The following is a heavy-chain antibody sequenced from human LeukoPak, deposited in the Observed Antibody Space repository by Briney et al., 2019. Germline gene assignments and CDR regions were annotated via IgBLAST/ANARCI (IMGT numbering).Heavy chain of an antibody. Sequence: PGGSLRLSCTASGFTFGSQAMSWVRQAPGKGLEWVSAISDSSAYIYYGDSVRGRFTISRDNSKNTLFLQMDSLRDDDSAVYYCVTSSWPSFDNWGQGTLVIVS. V-gene: IGHV3-23*01. J-gene: IGHJ4*02. CDR2: ISDSSAYI. D-gene: IGHD6-13*01. CDR3: VTSSWPSFDN. CDR1: GFTFGSQA.